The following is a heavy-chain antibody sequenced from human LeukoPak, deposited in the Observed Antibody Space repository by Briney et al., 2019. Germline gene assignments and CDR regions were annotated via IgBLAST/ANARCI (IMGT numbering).Heavy chain of an antibody. CDR2: IYYSGST. V-gene: IGHV4-39*01. Sequence: SETLSLTCTVSGGSISSSSYYWGRIRQPPGKGLEWIGSIYYSGSTYYNPSLKSRVTISVDTSKNQFSLKLSSVTAADTAVYYCARQAYCSGGSCYGGVYYYYYGMDVWGQGTTVTVSS. CDR3: ARQAYCSGGSCYGGVYYYYYGMDV. D-gene: IGHD2-15*01. J-gene: IGHJ6*02. CDR1: GGSISSSSYY.